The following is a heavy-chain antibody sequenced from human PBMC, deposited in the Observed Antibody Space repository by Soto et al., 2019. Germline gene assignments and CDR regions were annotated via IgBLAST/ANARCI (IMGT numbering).Heavy chain of an antibody. CDR3: VRDSGFYYFDY. V-gene: IGHV3-30-3*01. D-gene: IGHD3-10*01. J-gene: IGHJ4*02. CDR2: ISYDGSNK. Sequence: QVQLVESGGGVVQPGRSLRLSCAASGFPFSSYAMHWVRQAPGKGLEWVAVISYDGSNKYYADSVKGRFTISRDNSKNTLYLQMNSLRAEDTAVYYCVRDSGFYYFDYWGQGTLVTVSS. CDR1: GFPFSSYA.